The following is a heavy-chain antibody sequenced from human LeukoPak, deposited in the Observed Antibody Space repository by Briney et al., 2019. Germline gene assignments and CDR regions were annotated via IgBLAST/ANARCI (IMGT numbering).Heavy chain of an antibody. CDR1: GYTFSAYY. J-gene: IGHJ4*02. CDR2: INANNGGT. CDR3: XRSHSAYSYDY. Sequence: ASVKVSCKASGYTFSAYYMHWVRQAPGQGLEWMGWINANNGGTVYAQKFQGRVTMTRDTSISTAYMELSRLSFDDTAVYYCXRSHSAYSYDYWGQGSLVLVSS. V-gene: IGHV1-2*02. D-gene: IGHD3-22*01.